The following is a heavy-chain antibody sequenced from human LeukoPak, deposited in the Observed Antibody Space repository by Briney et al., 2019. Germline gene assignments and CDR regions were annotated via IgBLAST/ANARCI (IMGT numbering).Heavy chain of an antibody. V-gene: IGHV3-7*01. Sequence: GGSLRLSCAASRFTFSTRWMNWVRQAPGMGLEWVAIIKEDGSEELYVGSVKGRFTISRDNAKNSLYLQMNNLRAEDTAVYYCASGSGWTFEYWGQGTQVTVSS. D-gene: IGHD6-19*01. CDR2: IKEDGSEE. CDR3: ASGSGWTFEY. CDR1: RFTFSTRW. J-gene: IGHJ4*02.